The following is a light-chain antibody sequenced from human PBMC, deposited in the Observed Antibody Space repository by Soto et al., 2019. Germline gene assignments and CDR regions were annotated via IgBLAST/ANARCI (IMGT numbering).Light chain of an antibody. CDR2: DAS. J-gene: IGKJ1*01. CDR1: QSVSSSS. V-gene: IGKV3-20*01. CDR3: QQYGGSPRT. Sequence: EIVLTQSPGTLSLSPGERATLSCRASQSVSSSSLAWYQQKRGQAPRLLIHDASSRATGIPDRFSGSGSGTDFTLTISRLEPEDFALYYCQQYGGSPRTFGQGTKVDIK.